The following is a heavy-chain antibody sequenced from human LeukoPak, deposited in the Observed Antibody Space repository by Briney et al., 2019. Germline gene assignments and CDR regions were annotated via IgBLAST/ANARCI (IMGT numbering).Heavy chain of an antibody. J-gene: IGHJ4*02. CDR1: VYTLSSYW. V-gene: IGHV3-74*01. D-gene: IGHD3-9*01. CDR3: ARDPDNILAGPFFDE. Sequence: GGSLRLSRAASVYTLSSYWVNCAPQAPGRGRVWVSRINSDGGSTKYADSGKGRFTISRGNAQNPVYLQMNSPRAEDTAVYCCARDPDNILAGPFFDEWGQGTLVTVS. CDR2: INSDGGST.